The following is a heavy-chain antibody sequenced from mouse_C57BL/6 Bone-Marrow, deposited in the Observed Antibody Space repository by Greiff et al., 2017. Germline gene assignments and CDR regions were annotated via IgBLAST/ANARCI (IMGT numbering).Heavy chain of an antibody. Sequence: VMLVESGAELVRPGTSVKVSCKASGYAFTNYLIEWVKQRPGQGLEWIGVINPGSGGTNYNEKFKGKETLTADKSSSTAYMQLSSLTSEDSAVYFCARKKDYDYAWFAYWGQGTLVTVSA. D-gene: IGHD2-4*01. CDR2: INPGSGGT. CDR3: ARKKDYDYAWFAY. J-gene: IGHJ3*01. CDR1: GYAFTNYL. V-gene: IGHV1-54*01.